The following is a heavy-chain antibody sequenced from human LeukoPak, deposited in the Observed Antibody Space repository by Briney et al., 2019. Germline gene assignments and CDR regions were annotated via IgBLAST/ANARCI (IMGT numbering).Heavy chain of an antibody. D-gene: IGHD5-12*01. Sequence: PSETLSLTCAVYGGSFSGYYWSWIRQPPGKGLEWIGEINHSGSTNYNPSLKSRVTISVDTSKNQFSLKLSSVTAADTAVYYCARGRVDEYSGYDSGKGLGYWGQGTLVTVSS. J-gene: IGHJ4*02. V-gene: IGHV4-34*01. CDR1: GGSFSGYY. CDR2: INHSGST. CDR3: ARGRVDEYSGYDSGKGLGY.